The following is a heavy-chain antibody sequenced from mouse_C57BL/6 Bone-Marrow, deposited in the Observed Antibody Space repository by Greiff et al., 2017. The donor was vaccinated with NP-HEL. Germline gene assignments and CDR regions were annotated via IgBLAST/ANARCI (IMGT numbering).Heavy chain of an antibody. CDR2: INPSYGGT. CDR1: GYTFTSYW. CDR3: ARDGEYYLDY. Sequence: QVQLQQPGTELVKPGASVKLSCKASGYTFTSYWMHWVKQRPGQGLEWIGNINPSYGGTNYNEKFKSKATLTVDKSSSTAYMQLSSLKSKISAVYYCARDGEYYLDYWGQGTTLTVAS. J-gene: IGHJ2*01. D-gene: IGHD2-13*01. V-gene: IGHV1-53*01.